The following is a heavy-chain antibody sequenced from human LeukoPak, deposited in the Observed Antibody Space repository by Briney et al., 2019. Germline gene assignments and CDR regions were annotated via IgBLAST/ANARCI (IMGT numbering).Heavy chain of an antibody. CDR1: GYTFTGYY. Sequence: GASVKVSCKASGYTFTGYYMHWVRQAPGQGLEWMGWINPNSGGTNYAQKFQGRVTMTRDTSISTAYKELSRLRSGDTAVYYCARDAYDILTGYYIWFDPWGQGTLVTVSS. CDR2: INPNSGGT. CDR3: ARDAYDILTGYYIWFDP. D-gene: IGHD3-9*01. J-gene: IGHJ5*02. V-gene: IGHV1-2*02.